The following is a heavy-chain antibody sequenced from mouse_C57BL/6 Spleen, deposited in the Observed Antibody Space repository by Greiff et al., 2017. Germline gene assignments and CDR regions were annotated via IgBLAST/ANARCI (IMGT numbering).Heavy chain of an antibody. CDR3: ARRGANWVYYAMDY. CDR1: GYTFTSYW. V-gene: IGHV1-59*01. Sequence: QVQLQQPGAELVKPGASVKVSCKASGYTFTSYWMHWVKQRPGQGLEWIGVIDPSDSYTNYNQKFKGKATLTVDTSSSTAYMQLSSLSSEDSAVYYCARRGANWVYYAMDYWGQGASVTVAS. D-gene: IGHD4-1*01. J-gene: IGHJ4*01. CDR2: IDPSDSYT.